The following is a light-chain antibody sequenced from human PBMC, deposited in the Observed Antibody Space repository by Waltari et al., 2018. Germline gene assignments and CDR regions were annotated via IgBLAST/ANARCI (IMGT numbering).Light chain of an antibody. CDR3: NSRDSSGSQRV. CDR2: GEN. Sequence: SSELTQDPAVSVALGQTVRITCQGDSLRKFYASWYQQKPGQAPVLVIYGENKRPSGSPDRFSGSSSGNTASLTITGAQAEDEADYYCNSRDSSGSQRVFGGGTKLTVL. V-gene: IGLV3-19*01. CDR1: SLRKFY. J-gene: IGLJ3*02.